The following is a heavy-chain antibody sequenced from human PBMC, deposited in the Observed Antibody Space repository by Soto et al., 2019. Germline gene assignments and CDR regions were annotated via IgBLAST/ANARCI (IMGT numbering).Heavy chain of an antibody. CDR3: ARSGYSFAWGY. V-gene: IGHV3-53*01. J-gene: IGHJ4*02. CDR1: GFLVNSAY. Sequence: EVQLVESGGGFIPPGGSLRLSCAASGFLVNSAYMTWVRQAPGKGLEWLSMINSDGSTLYAESVKGRFTISKDNSKNRLDLQMNSLRAEDTAMYYCARSGYSFAWGYWGQGTLVTVTS. CDR2: INSDGST. D-gene: IGHD5-18*01.